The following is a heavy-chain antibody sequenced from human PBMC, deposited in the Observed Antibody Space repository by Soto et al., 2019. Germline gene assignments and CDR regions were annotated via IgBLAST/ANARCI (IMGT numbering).Heavy chain of an antibody. V-gene: IGHV3-30*18. CDR1: VFTFSSYG. Sequence: GGSLRLSCAASVFTFSSYGMHWFRQAPGKGLEWVAVTSSDGSNKYYADSVKGRFTISRDNSKNTLYLQMNSLRAEDTALYYCAKDRGSGWNYYGMDVWGQGTTVTVSS. D-gene: IGHD6-19*01. CDR3: AKDRGSGWNYYGMDV. CDR2: TSSDGSNK. J-gene: IGHJ6*02.